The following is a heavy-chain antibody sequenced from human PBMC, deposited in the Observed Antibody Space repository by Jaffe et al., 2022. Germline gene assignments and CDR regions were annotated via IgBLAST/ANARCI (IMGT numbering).Heavy chain of an antibody. CDR1: GFTFSSYA. Sequence: EVQLLESGGGLVQPGGSLRLSCAASGFTFSSYAMSWVRQAPGKGLEWVSAISGSGGSTYYADSVKGRFTISRDNSKNTLYLQMNSLRAEDTAVYYCAKDRFLAVAGISPTDYWGQGTLVTVSS. J-gene: IGHJ4*02. D-gene: IGHD6-19*01. CDR3: AKDRFLAVAGISPTDY. V-gene: IGHV3-23*01. CDR2: ISGSGGST.